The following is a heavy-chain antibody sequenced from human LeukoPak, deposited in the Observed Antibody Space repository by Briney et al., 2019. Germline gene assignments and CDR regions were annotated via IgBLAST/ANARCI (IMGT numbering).Heavy chain of an antibody. J-gene: IGHJ4*02. CDR1: GYTFTSYG. V-gene: IGHV1-18*01. Sequence: ASVKVSCKASGYTFTSYGISWVRQAPGQGLEWMGWISAYNGNTNYAQKLQGRVTMTTDTSTSTAYMELSSLRSEDTAVYYCAREWEDYYDSSGYAYYFDYWGQGTLVTVSS. CDR2: ISAYNGNT. D-gene: IGHD3-22*01. CDR3: AREWEDYYDSSGYAYYFDY.